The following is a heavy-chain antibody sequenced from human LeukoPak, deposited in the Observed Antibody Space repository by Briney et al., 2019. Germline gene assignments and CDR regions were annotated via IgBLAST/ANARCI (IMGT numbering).Heavy chain of an antibody. CDR2: FYTSGTP. CDR1: GGSISRGSYF. J-gene: IGHJ4*02. Sequence: SETLSLTCTVSGGSISRGSYFWSWIRQPAGKGLEWIGRFYTSGTPNYNPSLKSRVTISVDTSRNQFSLKLSSVTAADTAVYYCARGGIPDYWGQGILSPSPQ. V-gene: IGHV4-61*02. D-gene: IGHD2-21*01. CDR3: ARGGIPDY.